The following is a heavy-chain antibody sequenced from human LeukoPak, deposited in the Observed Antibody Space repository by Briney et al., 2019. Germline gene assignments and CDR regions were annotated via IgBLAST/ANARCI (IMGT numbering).Heavy chain of an antibody. Sequence: SVKVSSKASGGTFSSYAISWVRQAPGQGLEWMGGIIPIFGTANYAQKFQGRVTITADESTSTAYMELSSLRSEDTAVYYCARARGLLKAHFDYWGQGTLVTVSS. V-gene: IGHV1-69*01. J-gene: IGHJ4*02. CDR1: GGTFSSYA. D-gene: IGHD2-21*01. CDR3: ARARGLLKAHFDY. CDR2: IIPIFGTA.